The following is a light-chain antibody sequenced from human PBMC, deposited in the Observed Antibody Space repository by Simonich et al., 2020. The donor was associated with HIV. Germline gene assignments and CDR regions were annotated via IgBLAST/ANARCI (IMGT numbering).Light chain of an antibody. Sequence: DIVMTQSPDSLAVSLGERATINCKSSRIVLYSPNNKNYLAWYQQKPGQPPNLLSYWASTRESWVPDRFSASGSGTDFTLTISSLQAEDVAVYYCQQYYSTPPTFGQGTKVEIK. CDR2: WAS. CDR3: QQYYSTPPT. CDR1: RIVLYSPNNKNY. V-gene: IGKV4-1*01. J-gene: IGKJ1*01.